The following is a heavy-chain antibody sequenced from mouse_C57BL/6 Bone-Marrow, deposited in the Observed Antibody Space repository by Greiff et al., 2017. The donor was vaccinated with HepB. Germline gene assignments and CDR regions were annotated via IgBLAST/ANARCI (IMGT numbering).Heavy chain of an antibody. CDR3: TLWRAMDY. J-gene: IGHJ4*01. CDR2: LDPENGDT. Sequence: VQLKESGAELVRPGASVKLSCTASGFNIKDDYMHWVKQRPEQGLEWIGWLDPENGDTEYASKFQGKATITADTSSNTAYLQLSSLTSEDTAVYYCTLWRAMDYWGQGTSVTVSS. CDR1: GFNIKDDY. V-gene: IGHV14-4*01. D-gene: IGHD1-1*02.